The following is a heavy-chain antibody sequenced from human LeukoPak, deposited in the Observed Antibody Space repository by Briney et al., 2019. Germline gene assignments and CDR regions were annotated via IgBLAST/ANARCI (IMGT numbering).Heavy chain of an antibody. J-gene: IGHJ4*02. V-gene: IGHV4-34*01. CDR1: GGSFSGYY. CDR2: INHSGST. Sequence: PSETLSLTCAVYGGSFSGYYWSWIRQPPGKGLEWIGEINHSGSTNYNPSLKSRVTISVDTSKNQFSLKLSSVTAADTAVYYCARAPPQLRFLEWLPYYFDYWGQGTLVTVSS. CDR3: ARAPPQLRFLEWLPYYFDY. D-gene: IGHD3-3*01.